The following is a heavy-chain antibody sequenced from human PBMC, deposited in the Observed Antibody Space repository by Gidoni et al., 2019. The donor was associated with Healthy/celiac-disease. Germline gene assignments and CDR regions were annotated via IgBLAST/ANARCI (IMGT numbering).Heavy chain of an antibody. Sequence: QVTLKESGPVLVKPTETLPLTCTVSGFSLSNARMGVSWIRQPPGKALEWLAHIFSNDEKSYSTSLKSRLTISKDTSKSQVILTMTNMDPVDTATYYCARIRSSHYSARPLQRKSICLDPWGQGTLVTVSS. D-gene: IGHD6-13*01. CDR3: ARIRSSHYSARPLQRKSICLDP. CDR2: IFSNDEK. J-gene: IGHJ5*02. V-gene: IGHV2-26*01. CDR1: GFSLSNARMG.